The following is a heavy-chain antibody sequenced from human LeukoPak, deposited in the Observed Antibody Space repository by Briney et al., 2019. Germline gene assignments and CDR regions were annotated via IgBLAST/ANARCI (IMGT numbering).Heavy chain of an antibody. J-gene: IGHJ6*04. CDR2: IYSGGST. CDR1: GFTVSSNY. V-gene: IGHV3-53*01. D-gene: IGHD4-17*01. Sequence: PGGSLRLSCAASGFTVSSNYMSWVRQAPGKRLEWVSVIYSGGSTYYADSVTGRFTISRDNSKNTLYLQMNSLRAEDTAVYYCARISSTVMYYYGMDVWGKGTTVTVSS. CDR3: ARISSTVMYYYGMDV.